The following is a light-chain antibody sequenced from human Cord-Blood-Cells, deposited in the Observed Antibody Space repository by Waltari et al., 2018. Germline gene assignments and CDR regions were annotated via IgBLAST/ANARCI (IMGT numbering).Light chain of an antibody. CDR3: QQRSNWPPTT. Sequence: EIVLTQSPATLSLSPGERATLSCRASQSVSSYLAWYQQKPGQAPRLLIYDASNRATGIPARFSGSGSGTDFTLTISNLEPEDFAVYYCQQRSNWPPTTFGGGTKVEIK. J-gene: IGKJ4*01. V-gene: IGKV3-11*01. CDR2: DAS. CDR1: QSVSSY.